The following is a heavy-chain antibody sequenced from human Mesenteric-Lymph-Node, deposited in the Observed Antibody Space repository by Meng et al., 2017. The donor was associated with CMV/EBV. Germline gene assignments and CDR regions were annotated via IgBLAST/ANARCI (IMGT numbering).Heavy chain of an antibody. V-gene: IGHV4-31*02. J-gene: IGHJ5*02. CDR1: GGSSRSCGYS. CDR2: NYYSGST. CDR3: ARASVQLGSRWFDP. Sequence: GGSSRSCGYSWSWNRQHPGKGLEWIGYNYYSGSTNNSPSIKSRVTISVETSKNQYYLKLSSVTAADTAVYYCARASVQLGSRWFDPWGQGTLVTVSS. D-gene: IGHD5-18*01.